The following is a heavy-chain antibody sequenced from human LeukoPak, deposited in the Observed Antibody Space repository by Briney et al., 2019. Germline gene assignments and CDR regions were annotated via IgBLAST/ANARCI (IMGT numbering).Heavy chain of an antibody. J-gene: IGHJ4*02. Sequence: SETLSLTCTVSGCSITGYYWSWIRQPPGKGLEWIGYIYYSGITNYNPSLKSRVTISVDTSKNHFSLKLSSVTAADTAVYYCAREPCSGGSCYWFDYWGQGTLVTVSS. CDR1: GCSITGYY. D-gene: IGHD2-15*01. CDR3: AREPCSGGSCYWFDY. CDR2: IYYSGIT. V-gene: IGHV4-59*01.